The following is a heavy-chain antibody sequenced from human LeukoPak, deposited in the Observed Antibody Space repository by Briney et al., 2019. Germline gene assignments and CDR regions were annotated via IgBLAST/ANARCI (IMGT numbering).Heavy chain of an antibody. D-gene: IGHD4-17*01. V-gene: IGHV3-30*18. J-gene: IGHJ4*02. CDR2: ISYDGSNK. CDR3: AKDHGDYYFDY. Sequence: GGSLRLSCEASGFTFSPYAINWVRQAPGKGLEWVAVISYDGSNKYYADSVKGRFTISRDNSKNTLYLQMNSLRAEDTAVYYCAKDHGDYYFDYWGQGTLVTVSS. CDR1: GFTFSPYA.